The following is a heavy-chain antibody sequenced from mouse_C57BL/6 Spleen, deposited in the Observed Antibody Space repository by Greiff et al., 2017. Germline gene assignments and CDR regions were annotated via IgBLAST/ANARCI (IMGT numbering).Heavy chain of an antibody. Sequence: VQLVESGPGLVQPSQSLSITCTVSGFSLTSYGVHWVRQSPGKGLEWLGVIWSGGSTDYNAAFISRLSISKDTSKSQVFFKMNSLHADDTAIYYCARNDYYGSSFSRYFDVWGTGTTVTVSS. V-gene: IGHV2-2*01. J-gene: IGHJ1*03. CDR2: IWSGGST. CDR3: ARNDYYGSSFSRYFDV. CDR1: GFSLTSYG. D-gene: IGHD1-1*01.